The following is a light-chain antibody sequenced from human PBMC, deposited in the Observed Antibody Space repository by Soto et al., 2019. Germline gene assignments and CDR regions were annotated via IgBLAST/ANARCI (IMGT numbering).Light chain of an antibody. CDR3: QQYGSSGT. Sequence: EIVLTQSPATLSLSPGERARLSCRASQSVSNNYLAWYQQKPGQAPRLLIYGASNRATGIPDRFSGSGSGTDFTLTISRLEPEDFAVYYCQQYGSSGTFGQGTKVDIK. CDR1: QSVSNNY. CDR2: GAS. V-gene: IGKV3-20*01. J-gene: IGKJ1*01.